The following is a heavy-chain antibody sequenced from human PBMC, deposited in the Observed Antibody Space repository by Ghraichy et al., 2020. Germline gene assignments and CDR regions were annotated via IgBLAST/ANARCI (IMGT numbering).Heavy chain of an antibody. D-gene: IGHD3-9*01. V-gene: IGHV4-34*01. CDR3: ARIRYFDWKIDY. Sequence: SETLSLTCAVYGGSFSGYYWSWIRQPPGKGLEWIGEINHSGSTNYNPSLKSRVTISVDTSKNKFSLKLSSVTAADTAVYYCARIRYFDWKIDYWGQGTLVTVSS. J-gene: IGHJ4*02. CDR1: GGSFSGYY. CDR2: INHSGST.